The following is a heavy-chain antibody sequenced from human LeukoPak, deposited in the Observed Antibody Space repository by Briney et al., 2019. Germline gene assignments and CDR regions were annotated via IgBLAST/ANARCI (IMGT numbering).Heavy chain of an antibody. Sequence: VASVKVSCKASGGTFSSYAISWVRQAPGQGLEWMGGIIPIFGTANYAQKFQGRVTITTDESTSTAYMELSSLRSEDTAVYYCARDTDYGSGSYYGYWGQGTLVTVSS. V-gene: IGHV1-69*05. CDR1: GGTFSSYA. CDR2: IIPIFGTA. CDR3: ARDTDYGSGSYYGY. J-gene: IGHJ4*02. D-gene: IGHD3-10*01.